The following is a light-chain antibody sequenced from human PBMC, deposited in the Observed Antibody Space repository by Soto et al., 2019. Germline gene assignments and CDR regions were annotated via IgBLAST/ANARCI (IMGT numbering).Light chain of an antibody. CDR1: QSVSSH. Sequence: DIVMTQSPATLSVSPGERATLSCRASQSVSSHLAWYQQKPGQALRLLIYGASTRATGIPARFSGGGSETEFTLTISSLQSEDFAVYFCQQYNIWPLWTFGQGTKVDIK. V-gene: IGKV3-15*01. J-gene: IGKJ1*01. CDR2: GAS. CDR3: QQYNIWPLWT.